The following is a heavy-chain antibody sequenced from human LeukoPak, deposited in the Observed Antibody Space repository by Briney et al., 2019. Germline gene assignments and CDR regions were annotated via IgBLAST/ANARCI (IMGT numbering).Heavy chain of an antibody. Sequence: GGSLRLSCAASGFTFSSYGMHWVRQAPGKGLEWVAVIWYDGSNKYYADSVKGRFTISRDNSKNTLYLQMNSLRAEDTAVYYCARDRSITNDAFDIWGQGTMVTVSS. CDR2: IWYDGSNK. CDR1: GFTFSSYG. J-gene: IGHJ3*02. CDR3: ARDRSITNDAFDI. D-gene: IGHD3-10*01. V-gene: IGHV3-33*01.